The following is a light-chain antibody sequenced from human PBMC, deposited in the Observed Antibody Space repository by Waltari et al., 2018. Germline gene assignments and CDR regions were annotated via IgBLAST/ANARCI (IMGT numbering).Light chain of an antibody. J-gene: IGLJ3*02. CDR3: AVWDDFLSAWV. V-gene: IGLV1-47*01. CDR1: SSTIANKY. CDR2: RDD. Sequence: QSVLPQPPSASGTPGRTVTMSCAGGSSTIANKYVLWYQQLPGTAPRLLMFRDDERPSGVTDRFSGSKSGTSASLAISGLRSEDEADYYCAVWDDFLSAWVFGGGTKLTVL.